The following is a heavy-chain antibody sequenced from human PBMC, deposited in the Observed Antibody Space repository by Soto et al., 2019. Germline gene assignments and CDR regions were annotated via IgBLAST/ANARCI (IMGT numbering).Heavy chain of an antibody. V-gene: IGHV4-59*12. J-gene: IGHJ4*02. CDR2: IYYTGRT. CDR3: VRSDATALDY. Sequence: ASETLSLTCTVSGGSISSYYWSWIRQPPGKGLEWIAYIYYTGRTNYNPSLKSRVTISVDRSQNLFSLKLASVAAADTAVYYCVRSDATALDYWGQGILVTVSS. CDR1: GGSISSYY.